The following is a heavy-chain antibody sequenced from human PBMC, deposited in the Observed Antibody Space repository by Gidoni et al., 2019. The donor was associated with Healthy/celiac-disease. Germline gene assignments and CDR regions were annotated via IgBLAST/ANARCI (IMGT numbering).Heavy chain of an antibody. J-gene: IGHJ5*02. V-gene: IGHV4-61*02. Sequence: QVQLQESGTGLAKPSQNMSLTCTVSGGSISSGSYYWSWIRKPAGKGLEWIGRIYTSGSTNYNPSLKSRVTISVDTSKNQFSLKLSSVTAADTAVYYCAISRGVWFDPWGQGTLVTVSS. D-gene: IGHD3-10*01. CDR2: IYTSGST. CDR1: GGSISSGSYY. CDR3: AISRGVWFDP.